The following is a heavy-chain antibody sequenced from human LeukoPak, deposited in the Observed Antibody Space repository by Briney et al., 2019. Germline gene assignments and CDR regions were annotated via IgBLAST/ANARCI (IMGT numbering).Heavy chain of an antibody. J-gene: IGHJ4*02. Sequence: SETLSLTCTVSGDSITSYYWSWIRQPPGKGLEWIGYIHYSGSTNYNPSLKSRVTISVDTSKNQFSLKLSSVTAADTAVYYCARAIEEGDNFDYWGQGTLVTVSS. CDR3: ARAIEEGDNFDY. D-gene: IGHD3-16*01. CDR2: IHYSGST. CDR1: GDSITSYY. V-gene: IGHV4-59*01.